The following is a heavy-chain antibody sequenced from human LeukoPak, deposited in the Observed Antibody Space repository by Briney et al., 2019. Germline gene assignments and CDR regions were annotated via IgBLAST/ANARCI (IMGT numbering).Heavy chain of an antibody. CDR1: GFTFSSYA. V-gene: IGHV3-23*01. CDR3: ARGGYSGYDWVDY. D-gene: IGHD5-12*01. Sequence: SGGSLGLSCAASGFTFSSYAMSWVRQAPGKGLEWVSAISGSGGSTYYADSVKGRFTLSRDNSKNTLYLQMNRVRAEDTAVYYCARGGYSGYDWVDYWGQGTLVTVSS. J-gene: IGHJ4*02. CDR2: ISGSGGST.